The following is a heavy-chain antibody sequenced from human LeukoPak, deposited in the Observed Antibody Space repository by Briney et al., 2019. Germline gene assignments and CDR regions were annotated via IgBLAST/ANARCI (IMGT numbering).Heavy chain of an antibody. CDR2: TSYSGST. CDR3: GRRTYYDTLTGYTYWYFDL. J-gene: IGHJ2*01. V-gene: IGHV4-59*01. CDR1: GGSISSYY. Sequence: PSETLSLTCTVSGGSISSYYWSWIRQPPGKRREWIGYTSYSGSTDYNPSLKSRVTMSVDTSKNQFSLKLSSVTAADTAVYYCGRRTYYDTLTGYTYWYFDLWGRGTLVTVSS. D-gene: IGHD3-9*01.